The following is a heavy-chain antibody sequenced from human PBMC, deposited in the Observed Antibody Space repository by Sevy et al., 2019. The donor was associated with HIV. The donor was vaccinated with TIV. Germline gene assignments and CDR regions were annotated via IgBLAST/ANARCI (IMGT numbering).Heavy chain of an antibody. D-gene: IGHD2-2*01. CDR2: IYYSGST. Sequence: SETLSLTCTVSGGSIGSFYWSWIRQSPGKGLEWIGYIYYSGSTNYNPSLKSRVTMSVDTSKDQFSLNLTSVTAADTAVYYCGRSSSSYYYSIDVWGQGTTVTVSS. CDR1: GGSIGSFY. J-gene: IGHJ6*02. CDR3: GRSSSSYYYSIDV. V-gene: IGHV4-59*01.